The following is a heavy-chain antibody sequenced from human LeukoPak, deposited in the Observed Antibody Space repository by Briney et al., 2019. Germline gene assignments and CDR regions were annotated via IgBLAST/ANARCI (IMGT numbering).Heavy chain of an antibody. CDR2: IYYSGST. J-gene: IGHJ4*02. CDR3: SGDRGPLRE. V-gene: IGHV4-59*01. CDR1: GCTISSYY. Sequence: SGTLSLTCTVSGCTISSYYLSWIRQPPGKGLEWIGYIYYSGSTNYNPSLKSGVTISVDKSKNQFFLKLSTVTAADPAVDYLSGDRGPLREWGQGTLVTVSS. D-gene: IGHD1-26*01.